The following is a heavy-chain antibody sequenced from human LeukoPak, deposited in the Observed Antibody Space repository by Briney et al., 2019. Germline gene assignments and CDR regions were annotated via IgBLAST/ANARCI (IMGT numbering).Heavy chain of an antibody. V-gene: IGHV3-23*01. J-gene: IGHJ3*01. D-gene: IGHD4-17*01. CDR1: GLTFRNYA. Sequence: GGSLRLSCAASGLTFRNYAMTYVRQPPGKGLEGVSTIRGDVGGGYTSYADSVEGRFTVYRDNSKNTLYLQMNTLRAGDTAVYYCARDPNGDYVGAFDSWGQGTLVTVSS. CDR3: ARDPNGDYVGAFDS. CDR2: IRGDVGGGYT.